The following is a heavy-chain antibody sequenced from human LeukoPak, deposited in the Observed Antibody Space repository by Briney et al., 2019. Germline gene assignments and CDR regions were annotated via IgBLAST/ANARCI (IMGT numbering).Heavy chain of an antibody. Sequence: PSETLSLTCAVYGGSFSGYYWSWIRQPPGKGLEWIGEINHSGSTNYNPSLKSRVTISVDTSKNQFSLKLSSVTAADTAVYYCARGPSYRITIFGVVKYWFDPWGQGTLVTVSS. CDR2: INHSGST. CDR1: GGSFSGYY. D-gene: IGHD3-3*01. CDR3: ARGPSYRITIFGVVKYWFDP. V-gene: IGHV4-34*01. J-gene: IGHJ5*02.